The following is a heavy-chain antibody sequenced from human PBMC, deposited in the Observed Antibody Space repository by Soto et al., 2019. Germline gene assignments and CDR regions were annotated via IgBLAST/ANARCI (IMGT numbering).Heavy chain of an antibody. CDR3: AKDQLGIVVVSYYFDY. D-gene: IGHD3-22*01. V-gene: IGHV3-30*18. CDR2: ISYDGSNK. CDR1: GFTFSSYG. J-gene: IGHJ4*02. Sequence: QVQLVESGGGVVQPGRSLRLSCAASGFTFSSYGMHWVRQAPGKGLEWVAVISYDGSNKYYADSVKGRFTISRDNSKNTLYLQMNGLRAEDTAVYYSAKDQLGIVVVSYYFDYWGQGTLVTVSS.